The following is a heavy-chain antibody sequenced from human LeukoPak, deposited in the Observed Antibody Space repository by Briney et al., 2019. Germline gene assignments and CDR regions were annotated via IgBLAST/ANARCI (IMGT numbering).Heavy chain of an antibody. CDR3: ARGDHAAWLDP. Sequence: SGGSLRLSCAASGFTFSSYSMNWVRQAPVKALEWVSSISSSSSYIYYADSVKGRFTISRDNAKNSLYLQMNSLRAEDTAVYYCARGDHAAWLDPWGQGTLVTVSS. CDR1: GFTFSSYS. D-gene: IGHD1-14*01. V-gene: IGHV3-21*01. CDR2: ISSSSSYI. J-gene: IGHJ5*02.